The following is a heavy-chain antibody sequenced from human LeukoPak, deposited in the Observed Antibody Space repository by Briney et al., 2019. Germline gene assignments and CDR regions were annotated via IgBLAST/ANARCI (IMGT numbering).Heavy chain of an antibody. D-gene: IGHD2-15*01. J-gene: IGHJ4*02. V-gene: IGHV3-33*06. CDR3: AKDEEILTPFDY. Sequence: GGSLRLSCAASGFTFSSYGMHWVRQAPGKGLEWVAVIWYDGSNKYYADSVKGRFTISRDNSKNTLYLQMNSLRAEDTAVYYCAKDEEILTPFDYWGQGTLVTVSS. CDR2: IWYDGSNK. CDR1: GFTFSSYG.